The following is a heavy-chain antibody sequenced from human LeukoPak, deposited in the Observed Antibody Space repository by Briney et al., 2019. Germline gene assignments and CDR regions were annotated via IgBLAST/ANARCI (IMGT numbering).Heavy chain of an antibody. J-gene: IGHJ3*01. CDR1: GYAFNGYY. CDR2: INPDTGGV. D-gene: IGHD2-2*01. CDR3: ARDIAMLPAARDAFDV. V-gene: IGHV1-2*02. Sequence: ASVKVSCKASGYAFNGYYIHWVRQAPGQGLEGIGWINPDTGGVNIQRFQGRVMMTRDTSMRTVYMELHSLRSDDTAMYYCARDIAMLPAARDAFDVWGQGTMVTVSS.